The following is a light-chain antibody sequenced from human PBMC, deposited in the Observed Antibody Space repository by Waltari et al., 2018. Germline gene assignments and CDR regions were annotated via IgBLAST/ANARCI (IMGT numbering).Light chain of an antibody. CDR3: VLYMGSASWV. CDR1: SASVSPSYY. Sequence: QTVVTQEPSFSVSPGGTVTLTFGLTSASVSPSYYPSWYQQTPGQAPRTLIYNTNTRSSGVPDRFSGSILGNKAALTITGAQAEDESDYYCVLYMGSASWVFGGGTKLTVL. CDR2: NTN. J-gene: IGLJ3*02. V-gene: IGLV8-61*01.